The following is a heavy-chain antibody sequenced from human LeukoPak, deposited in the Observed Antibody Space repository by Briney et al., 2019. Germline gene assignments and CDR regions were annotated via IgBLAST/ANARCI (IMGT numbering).Heavy chain of an antibody. V-gene: IGHV1-2*02. J-gene: IGHJ5*01. CDR2: INPKIGVT. Sequence: ASVKVSCKASGYTFTGYYMHWVRQAPGQGLEWMGWINPKIGVTNYAQKFQGRVTMTRDTSLSTAYMEMSRLRSDDTAVYYCARVRVYCSGDSCYPSWFDYWGQGTLVTVSS. CDR1: GYTFTGYY. CDR3: ARVRVYCSGDSCYPSWFDY. D-gene: IGHD2-15*01.